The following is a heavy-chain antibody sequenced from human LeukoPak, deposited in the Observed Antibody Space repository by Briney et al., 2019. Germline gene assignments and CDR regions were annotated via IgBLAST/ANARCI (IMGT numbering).Heavy chain of an antibody. J-gene: IGHJ4*02. CDR1: GGTFSIYA. Sequence: SVKVSCKASGGTFSIYAISWVRQAPGQGLEWMGRIIPIFGTANYAQKFQDRVTITTDESTSTAYMELSSLRSEDTAVYYCARDDIAASLSSYWGQGTLVTLSS. CDR3: ARDDIAASLSSY. CDR2: IIPIFGTA. D-gene: IGHD6-6*01. V-gene: IGHV1-69*05.